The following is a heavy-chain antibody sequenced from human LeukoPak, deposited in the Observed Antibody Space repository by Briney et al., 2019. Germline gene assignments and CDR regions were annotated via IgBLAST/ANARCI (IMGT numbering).Heavy chain of an antibody. CDR1: GFTFDDYA. Sequence: PGRSLRLSCAASGFTFDDYAMHWVRQAPGKGLEWVSGISWNSGSIGYADSVKGRFTISRDNAKNSLYREMNSLRAEDTALYYCAKAPNYYDGSGYYEYWGQGTLVTVSS. V-gene: IGHV3-9*01. D-gene: IGHD3-22*01. J-gene: IGHJ4*02. CDR2: ISWNSGSI. CDR3: AKAPNYYDGSGYYEY.